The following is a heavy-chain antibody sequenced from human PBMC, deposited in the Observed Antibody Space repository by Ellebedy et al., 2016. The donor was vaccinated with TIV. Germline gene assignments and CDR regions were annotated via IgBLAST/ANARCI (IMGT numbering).Heavy chain of an antibody. J-gene: IGHJ4*01. CDR3: ASHRGFYNGWTFDF. Sequence: MPSETLSLTCNVSGGSVSSTTYFWGWIRQSPGKGLDWIGSINNSGETCSNPSLDSVTMSLDPSKNQFSLRLTSVTAADTAIYYCASHRGFYNGWTFDFWGHGSLVTVSS. D-gene: IGHD6-19*01. V-gene: IGHV4-39*07. CDR1: GGSVSSTTYF. CDR2: INNSGET.